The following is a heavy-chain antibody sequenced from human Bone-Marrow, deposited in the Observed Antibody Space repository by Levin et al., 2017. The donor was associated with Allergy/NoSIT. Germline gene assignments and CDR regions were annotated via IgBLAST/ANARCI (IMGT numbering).Heavy chain of an antibody. CDR3: AKVLSPKLVQDACDM. CDR2: ISGTGYSK. Sequence: PGGSLRLSCAASGFTFSTSAMSWVRQAPGKGLEWVSSISGTGYSKDFAESVKGRFTISRDNSKSTLFMEMNSLRDEDTAVYYCAKVLSPKLVQDACDMWGQGARVIVAS. J-gene: IGHJ3*02. CDR1: GFTFSTSA. D-gene: IGHD6-6*01. V-gene: IGHV3-23*01.